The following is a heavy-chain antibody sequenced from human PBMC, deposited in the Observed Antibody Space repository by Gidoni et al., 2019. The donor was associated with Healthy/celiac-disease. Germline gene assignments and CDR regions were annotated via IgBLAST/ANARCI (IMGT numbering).Heavy chain of an antibody. CDR2: IYYRGST. J-gene: IGHJ4*02. CDR3: ARAVYGDSNFDY. D-gene: IGHD4-17*01. V-gene: IGHV4-39*07. Sequence: QLQLQESGPGLVKPSETLSLTCTVPGGSISSSRYYWGCIRQPRGKGLEWIGSIYYRGSTYYNPSIKSRVTISVDTSKNQFSLKLSSVTAADTAVYYCARAVYGDSNFDYWGQGTLVTVSS. CDR1: GGSISSSRYY.